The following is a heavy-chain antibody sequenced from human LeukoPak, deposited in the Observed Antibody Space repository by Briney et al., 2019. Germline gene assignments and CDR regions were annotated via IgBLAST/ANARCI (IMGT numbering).Heavy chain of an antibody. CDR3: ARQGLYIGDGYNLVFEM. J-gene: IGHJ3*02. Sequence: PSETLSLTCTVSGGSISSYYWNWIRQPPGKGLEWIGYIYYSGTTNYNPSLKSRVTISIDTSKNQFSLKLSSVTAADTAVYYCARQGLYIGDGYNLVFEMWGQGTVVTVSP. V-gene: IGHV4-59*01. CDR1: GGSISSYY. CDR2: IYYSGTT. D-gene: IGHD5-24*01.